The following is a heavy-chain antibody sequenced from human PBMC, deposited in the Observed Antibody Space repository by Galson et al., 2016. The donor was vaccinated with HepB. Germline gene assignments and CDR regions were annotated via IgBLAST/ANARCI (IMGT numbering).Heavy chain of an antibody. V-gene: IGHV3-33*01. CDR3: ARDLDYSRDDP. Sequence: SLRLSCAASGFTLSNSGMHWVRQAPGKGLEWVATIWSDGINKYYAESVKGRFTISRDNSSNTLFLQMNSLRAEDTAVYYCARDLDYSRDDPWGQGTLVTVSS. D-gene: IGHD6-13*01. CDR1: GFTLSNSG. CDR2: IWSDGINK. J-gene: IGHJ5*02.